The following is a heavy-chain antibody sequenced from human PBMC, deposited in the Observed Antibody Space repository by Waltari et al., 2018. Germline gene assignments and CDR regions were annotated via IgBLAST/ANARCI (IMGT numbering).Heavy chain of an antibody. Sequence: QVQLVQSGAEVKKPGSSVKVSCKASGGTFRRYALSWVRRAPGQGLEWMGRIIPIFGTANYAQKFQGRVTITADKSTSTAYMELSSLRSEDTAVYYCARDFSIAVAGDDYWGQGTLVTVSS. CDR1: GGTFRRYA. CDR2: IIPIFGTA. CDR3: ARDFSIAVAGDDY. J-gene: IGHJ4*02. D-gene: IGHD6-19*01. V-gene: IGHV1-69*08.